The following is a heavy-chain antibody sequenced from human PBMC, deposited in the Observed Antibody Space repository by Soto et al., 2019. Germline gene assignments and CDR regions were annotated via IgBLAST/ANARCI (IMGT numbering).Heavy chain of an antibody. J-gene: IGHJ5*02. CDR3: ARVVPGAEAWFGP. CDR1: GYTFSNYG. CDR2: ISLYSDGT. V-gene: IGHV1-18*01. D-gene: IGHD2-2*01. Sequence: QVQLVQSGGEVKRPGASVKVSCKPSGYTFSNYGITWVRQAPGQPLEWLGWISLYSDGTNYAQKFQGRVSMTTDTSTTTAYMELRSLRSDDPAVYYCARVVPGAEAWFGPWGQGTLVTVSS.